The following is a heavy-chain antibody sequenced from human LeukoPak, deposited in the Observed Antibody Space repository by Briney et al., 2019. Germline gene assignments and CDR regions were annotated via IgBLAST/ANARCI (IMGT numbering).Heavy chain of an antibody. D-gene: IGHD3-22*01. J-gene: IGHJ4*02. V-gene: IGHV3-21*01. Sequence: GGSLRLSCAASGFTFSSYSMNWVRQAPGKGLEWVSSISSSSSYIYYADSVKGRFTISRDNAKNSLYLQMNSLRAEEKAVYYCAKAPVTTSRGAFCYPFDYWGLGTLVTVSS. CDR1: GFTFSSYS. CDR2: ISSSSSYI. CDR3: AKAPVTTSRGAFCYPFDY.